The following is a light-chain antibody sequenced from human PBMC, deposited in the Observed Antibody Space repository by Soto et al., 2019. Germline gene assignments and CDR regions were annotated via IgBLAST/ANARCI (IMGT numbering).Light chain of an antibody. V-gene: IGKV1-9*01. Sequence: DIQLTQSQSFLSASVGDRVVITCRASQDISNYLAWYQQRPGKAPKLLIYAASTLQSGVPSRFSGSGSGTECTLIISSLQPEDFATYSCQQLNSYPRTFGVGTKVDSK. CDR2: AAS. CDR3: QQLNSYPRT. J-gene: IGKJ4*01. CDR1: QDISNY.